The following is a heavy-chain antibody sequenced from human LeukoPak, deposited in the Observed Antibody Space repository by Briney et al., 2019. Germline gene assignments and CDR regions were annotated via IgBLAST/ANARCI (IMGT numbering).Heavy chain of an antibody. CDR1: GGAITNYY. J-gene: IGHJ4*02. D-gene: IGHD5-24*01. V-gene: IGHV4-59*01. CDR3: ARGPGMATIKD. CDR2: IYYSGST. Sequence: SETLSLTCGVSGGAITNYYWNWIRQAPGKGLEWLGYIYYSGSTNYNPSLKSRVTISIDTSKNQFSLKLSSVTAADTAVYYCARGPGMATIKDWGQGTLVTVSS.